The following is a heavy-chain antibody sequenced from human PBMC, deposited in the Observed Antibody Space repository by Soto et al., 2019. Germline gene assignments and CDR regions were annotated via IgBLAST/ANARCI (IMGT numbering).Heavy chain of an antibody. Sequence: GGSLRLSCAASGFTFSSYAMSWVRQAPGKGLEWVSAISGSGGSTYYADSVKGRFTISRDNAKNSLYLQMNSLRAEDTAVYYCARDSPVVTDNWFDPWGQGTLVTVSS. CDR1: GFTFSSYA. CDR2: ISGSGGST. D-gene: IGHD2-15*01. J-gene: IGHJ5*02. CDR3: ARDSPVVTDNWFDP. V-gene: IGHV3-23*01.